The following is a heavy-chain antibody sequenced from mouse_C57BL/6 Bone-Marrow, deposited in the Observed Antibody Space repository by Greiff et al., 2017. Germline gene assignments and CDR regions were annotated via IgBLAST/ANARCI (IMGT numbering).Heavy chain of an antibody. CDR3: TTLYGSSYTWFAY. CDR1: GFNIKDDY. V-gene: IGHV14-4*01. Sequence: EVKLQQSGAELVRPGASVKLSCTASGFNIKDDYMHWVQQRPEQGLEWIGWIDPENGDTEYASKFQGKATITADTSSNTAYLQLSSLTSEDTAVYYCTTLYGSSYTWFAYWGQGTLVTVSA. J-gene: IGHJ3*01. CDR2: IDPENGDT. D-gene: IGHD1-1*01.